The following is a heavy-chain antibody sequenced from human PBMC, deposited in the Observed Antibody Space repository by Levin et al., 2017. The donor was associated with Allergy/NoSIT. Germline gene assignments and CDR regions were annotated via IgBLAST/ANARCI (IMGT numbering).Heavy chain of an antibody. CDR3: ARDSQVQRRVNYYYYGMDV. CDR1: GFTFSTYT. J-gene: IGHJ6*02. D-gene: IGHD3-10*01. Sequence: GGSLRLSCAASGFTFSTYTINWVRQAPGKGLEWVSSISSSSSYRYYADSLKGRFTISRDNAKNSLYLQMDSLRAEDTAVYYCARDSQVQRRVNYYYYGMDVWGQGTTVTVSS. V-gene: IGHV3-21*01. CDR2: ISSSSSYR.